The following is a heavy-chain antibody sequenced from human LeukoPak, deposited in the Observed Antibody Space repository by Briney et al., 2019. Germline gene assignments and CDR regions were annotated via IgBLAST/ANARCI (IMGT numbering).Heavy chain of an antibody. CDR1: GFTFSDYY. CDR2: ISSSGSTI. Sequence: GGSLRLSCAASGFTFSDYYMSWIRQAPGKGLEWVSYISSSGSTIYYADSVKGRFTISRDNAKNSLYLQMNSLRAEDTAVYYCAKREGFLEWFPHYWGQGTLVTVSS. CDR3: AKREGFLEWFPHY. V-gene: IGHV3-11*01. J-gene: IGHJ4*02. D-gene: IGHD3-3*01.